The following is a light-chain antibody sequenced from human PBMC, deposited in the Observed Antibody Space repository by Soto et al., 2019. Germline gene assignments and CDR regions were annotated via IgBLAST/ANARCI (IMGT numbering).Light chain of an antibody. J-gene: IGKJ3*01. CDR1: QGISNY. CDR2: AAS. Sequence: DIQMTQSPSSLSASVGDRVTITCRASQGISNYLAWYQQKPGKVPKLLIYAASTLQSGVPSRFSGSGSGTDFTITISSLKPEDVSTYNFQKYNSALLTFGPGTKVDIK. V-gene: IGKV1-27*01. CDR3: QKYNSALLT.